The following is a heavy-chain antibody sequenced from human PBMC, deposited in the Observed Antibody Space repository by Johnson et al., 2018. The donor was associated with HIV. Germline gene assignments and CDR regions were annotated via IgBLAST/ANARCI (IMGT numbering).Heavy chain of an antibody. Sequence: VQLVESGGGLVQPGGSLRLSCAASGFTFSSYAMSWVRQAPGKGLEWVSAISGSGGSTYYADSVKGRFPISRDNSKNSMYLQMNSLRPEDTGLYYCAKDIASGYTNGGTLDIWGQGTMVTVSS. CDR1: GFTFSSYA. D-gene: IGHD6-19*01. V-gene: IGHV3-23*04. CDR3: AKDIASGYTNGGTLDI. J-gene: IGHJ3*02. CDR2: ISGSGGST.